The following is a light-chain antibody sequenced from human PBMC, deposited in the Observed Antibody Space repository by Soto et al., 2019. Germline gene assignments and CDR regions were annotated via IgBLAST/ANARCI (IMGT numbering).Light chain of an antibody. CDR2: YNN. CDR3: SAWDDSLNGVV. Sequence: QPVLTQPPSTSGTPGQRVTISCSGASSNIGSNTVNWYQHLPGTAPKLLIYYNNQRPSGVPDRFSGSRSGTSASLAITGLQSGDDASDYCSAWDDSLNGVVFGGGTKLTVL. CDR1: SSNIGSNT. J-gene: IGLJ2*01. V-gene: IGLV1-44*01.